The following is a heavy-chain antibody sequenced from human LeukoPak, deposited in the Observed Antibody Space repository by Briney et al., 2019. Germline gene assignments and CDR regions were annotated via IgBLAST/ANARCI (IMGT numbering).Heavy chain of an antibody. D-gene: IGHD3-10*01. CDR3: ARVSGTYTFFDY. CDR2: IYYSGST. V-gene: IGHV4-39*02. CDR1: GGSISSSSYY. Sequence: SSETLSLTCTVSGGSISSSSYYWGWIRQPPGKGLEWIGTIYYSGSTYYNPSLESRLSISVDTSKNHFSLKLSSVTAADTAVYYCARVSGTYTFFDYWGQGTLVTVSS. J-gene: IGHJ4*02.